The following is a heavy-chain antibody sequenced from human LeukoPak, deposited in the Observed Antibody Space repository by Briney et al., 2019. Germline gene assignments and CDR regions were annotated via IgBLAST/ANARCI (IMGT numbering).Heavy chain of an antibody. J-gene: IGHJ4*02. V-gene: IGHV3-23*01. D-gene: IGHD6-19*01. CDR1: GFTFSSYA. CDR2: ISGSGGST. Sequence: GGSLRLSCAASGFTFSSYAMSWVRQAPGKGLEWVSAISGSGGSTYYADSVRGRFTISRDNSKNTLYLQMNSLRAEDTAVYYCAKGPTSIAVAAYDYWGQGTLVTVSS. CDR3: AKGPTSIAVAAYDY.